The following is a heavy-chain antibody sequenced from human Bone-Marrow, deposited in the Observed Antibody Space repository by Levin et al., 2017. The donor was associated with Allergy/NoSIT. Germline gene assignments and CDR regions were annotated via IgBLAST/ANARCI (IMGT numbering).Heavy chain of an antibody. V-gene: IGHV1-18*01. Sequence: GASVKVSCKASGYTFSSYGLSWVRQAPGQGLEWVGWISVYNGKTNYAEKVQGRVTMTTDTDTNTAYMDLRSLRSDDTAVYYCARWGPLDYGMDVWGQGTTVTV. CDR2: ISVYNGKT. CDR1: GYTFSSYG. D-gene: IGHD3-16*01. CDR3: ARWGPLDYGMDV. J-gene: IGHJ6*02.